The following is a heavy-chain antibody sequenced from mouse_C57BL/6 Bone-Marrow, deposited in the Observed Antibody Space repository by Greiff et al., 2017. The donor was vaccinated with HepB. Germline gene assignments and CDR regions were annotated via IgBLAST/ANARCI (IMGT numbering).Heavy chain of an antibody. CDR3: TGGNYVY. J-gene: IGHJ2*01. CDR1: GFNIKDDY. D-gene: IGHD2-1*01. V-gene: IGHV14-4*01. Sequence: VQLQQSGAELVRPGASVKLSCTASGFNIKDDYMHWVKQRPEQGLEWIGWIDPENGDTEYASKFQGKATITADTSSNTAYLQLSSLTAEDTAVYYCTGGNYVYWGQGTTLTVSS. CDR2: IDPENGDT.